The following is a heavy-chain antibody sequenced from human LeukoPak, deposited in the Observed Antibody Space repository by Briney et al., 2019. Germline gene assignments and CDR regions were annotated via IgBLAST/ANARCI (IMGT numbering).Heavy chain of an antibody. J-gene: IGHJ4*02. D-gene: IGHD6-13*01. V-gene: IGHV3-53*05. Sequence: GGSLRLSCAASGFTVGSNYMSWVRQAPGKWLEWVSVIYSGGSTYYADSVKGRFTISRDNAKNSLYLQMNSLRAEDTALYYCAKDPSSSWTYYFDYWGQGTLVTVSS. CDR1: GFTVGSNY. CDR2: IYSGGST. CDR3: AKDPSSSWTYYFDY.